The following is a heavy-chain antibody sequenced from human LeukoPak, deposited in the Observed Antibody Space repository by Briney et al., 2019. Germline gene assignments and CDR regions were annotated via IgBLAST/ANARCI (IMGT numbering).Heavy chain of an antibody. CDR1: GYTFTSYD. CDR3: ARGPGYSSSWYFSWFDP. Sequence: GASVKVSCKASGYTFTSYDINWVRQATGQGLEWMGWMNPNSGITGYAQKFQGRVTMTRNTSISTAYMELSSLRSEDTAVYYCARGPGYSSSWYFSWFDPWGQGTLVTVSS. J-gene: IGHJ5*02. CDR2: MNPNSGIT. D-gene: IGHD6-13*01. V-gene: IGHV1-8*01.